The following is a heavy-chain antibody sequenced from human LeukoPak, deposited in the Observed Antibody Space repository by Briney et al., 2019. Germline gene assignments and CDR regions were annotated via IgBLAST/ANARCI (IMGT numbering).Heavy chain of an antibody. D-gene: IGHD3-10*01. CDR3: ALQGGDARIARFRGVVVHNFDY. J-gene: IGHJ4*02. V-gene: IGHV3-23*01. Sequence: GGTLRLSCAASGFTFSSYGMSWVRQAPGKGLEWVSAISGSGGSTYYADSVHGRFTISRDNSKNTLYLQMNSLRADDTAVYYCALQGGDARIARFRGVVVHNFDYWGQGTLVTVSS. CDR1: GFTFSSYG. CDR2: ISGSGGST.